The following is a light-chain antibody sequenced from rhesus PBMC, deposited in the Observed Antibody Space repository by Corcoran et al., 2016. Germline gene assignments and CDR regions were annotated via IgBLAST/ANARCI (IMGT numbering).Light chain of an antibody. CDR2: AES. CDR3: QQHNSYPRT. Sequence: DIQMTQSPSSLSASVGDRVTITCQDCQGIRSWLACYQQKPGKAPKSLSFAESRLQSGVPSRVSGSGSWTDFTLTISSRQPEDFATYYCQQHNSYPRTFGQGTKVEIK. V-gene: IGKV1-33*02. J-gene: IGKJ1*01. CDR1: QGIRSW.